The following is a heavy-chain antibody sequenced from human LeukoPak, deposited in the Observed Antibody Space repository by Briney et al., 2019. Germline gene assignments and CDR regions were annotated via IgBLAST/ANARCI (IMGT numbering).Heavy chain of an antibody. J-gene: IGHJ3*02. CDR3: ARDGIVATQPDAFDI. CDR1: GFTFSSYS. Sequence: GGSLRLSCAASGFTFSSYSMNWVRQAPGKGLEWVSSISSSSSYIYYAGSVKGRFTISRDNAKNSLYLQMNSLRAEDTAVYYCARDGIVATQPDAFDIWGQGTMVTVSS. V-gene: IGHV3-21*01. CDR2: ISSSSSYI. D-gene: IGHD5-12*01.